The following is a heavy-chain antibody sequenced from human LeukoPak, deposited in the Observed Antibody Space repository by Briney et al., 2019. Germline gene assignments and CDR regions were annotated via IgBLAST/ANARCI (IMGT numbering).Heavy chain of an antibody. CDR3: AKSQFGGVFDGFDI. V-gene: IGHV3-23*01. CDR1: GFTFSSYA. CDR2: ISGSGAST. D-gene: IGHD3-16*01. J-gene: IGHJ3*02. Sequence: PGGSLRLSCAASGFTFSSYAMSWVRQAPGKGLEWVSAISGSGASTYYADSVKGRFTISRDNSKNTLYVQMNSLRGEDTAVYYCAKSQFGGVFDGFDIWGQGTMVTVSS.